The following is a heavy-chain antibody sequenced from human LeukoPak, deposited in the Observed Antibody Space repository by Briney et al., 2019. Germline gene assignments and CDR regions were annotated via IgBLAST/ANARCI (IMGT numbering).Heavy chain of an antibody. V-gene: IGHV4-4*07. CDR1: GGSISTYC. D-gene: IGHD1-26*01. CDR3: ARGRGSYNY. J-gene: IGHJ4*02. CDR2: ICTSGST. Sequence: SETLSLTCTVSGGSISTYCWSWIRQPAGKGLEWIGHICTSGSTNYNPSLKSRVTMSVDTSNNEFSLKLSSVTAADTAVYYCARGRGSYNYWGQGTLVTVSS.